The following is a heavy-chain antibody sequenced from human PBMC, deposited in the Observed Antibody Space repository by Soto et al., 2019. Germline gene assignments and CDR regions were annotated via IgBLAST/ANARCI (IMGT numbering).Heavy chain of an antibody. D-gene: IGHD6-6*01. V-gene: IGHV3-30*18. CDR2: ISYDGSNK. J-gene: IGHJ6*02. Sequence: QVQLVESGGGVVQPGRSLRLSCAASGFTFSSYGMHWVRQAPGKGLEWVAVISYDGSNKYYADSVKGRFTISRDNSKNPLYLQMNSLRAEDTAVYYCAKSRYSSSSGYYYYGMDVWGQGTTVTVSS. CDR1: GFTFSSYG. CDR3: AKSRYSSSSGYYYYGMDV.